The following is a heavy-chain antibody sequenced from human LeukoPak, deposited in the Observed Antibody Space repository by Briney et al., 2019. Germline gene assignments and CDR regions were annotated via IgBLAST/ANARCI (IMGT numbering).Heavy chain of an antibody. CDR3: AREEMATMPIYYYGMDV. CDR1: GYIFPSYG. Sequence: ASVKVSCKASGYIFPSYGISWVRQAPGQGLEWMGWISASNGNTNYAQKLQGRVTMTTDTSTSTAYMDLRSLRSDDTAVYYCAREEMATMPIYYYGMDVWGQGTTVTVSS. J-gene: IGHJ6*02. V-gene: IGHV1-18*01. D-gene: IGHD5-24*01. CDR2: ISASNGNT.